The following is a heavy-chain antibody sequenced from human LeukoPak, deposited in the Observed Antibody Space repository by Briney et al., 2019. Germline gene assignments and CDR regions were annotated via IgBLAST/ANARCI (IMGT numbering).Heavy chain of an antibody. CDR1: GYTFTGYY. V-gene: IGHV1-2*02. D-gene: IGHD1-26*01. CDR3: ARHDAWFSVDYGMDV. Sequence: ASVKVSCKASGYTFTGYYMHWVRQAPGQGLEWMGWINPNSGGTNYAQKFQGRVTMTRDTSISTAYMELSRLRSDDTAVYYCARHDAWFSVDYGMDVWGQGTTVTVSS. CDR2: INPNSGGT. J-gene: IGHJ6*02.